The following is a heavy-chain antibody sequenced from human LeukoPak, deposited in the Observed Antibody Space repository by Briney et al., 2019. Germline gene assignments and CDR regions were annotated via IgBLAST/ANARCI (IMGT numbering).Heavy chain of an antibody. Sequence: GGSLRLSCAASGFTFSSYPIHWVRQAPDKGLEWVAVISYDGSYTKYADSVKGRFTISRDNSKHTLSLQLNSLRIEDTAVYYCARDSVYAAPDDYYHYYFIDVWGKGTTVTVSS. CDR2: ISYDGSYT. V-gene: IGHV3-30*04. CDR3: ARDSVYAAPDDYYHYYFIDV. J-gene: IGHJ6*03. D-gene: IGHD2-8*01. CDR1: GFTFSSYP.